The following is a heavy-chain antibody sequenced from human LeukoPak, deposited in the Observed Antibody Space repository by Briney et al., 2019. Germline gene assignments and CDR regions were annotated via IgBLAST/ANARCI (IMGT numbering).Heavy chain of an antibody. D-gene: IGHD2/OR15-2a*01. J-gene: IGHJ6*03. CDR2: ISSSSSTI. V-gene: IGHV3-48*01. Sequence: GGSLRLSCAASGFTFSSYGMHWVRQAPGKGLEWVSYISSSSSTIYYADSVKGRFTISRDNAKNSLYLQMNSLRAEDTAVYYCARDFYADYYYYMDVWGKGTTVTVSS. CDR1: GFTFSSYG. CDR3: ARDFYADYYYYMDV.